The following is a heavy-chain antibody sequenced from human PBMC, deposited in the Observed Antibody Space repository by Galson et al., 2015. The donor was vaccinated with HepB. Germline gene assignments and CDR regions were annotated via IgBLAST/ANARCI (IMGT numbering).Heavy chain of an antibody. CDR1: GGSISSGSYY. V-gene: IGHV4-61*02. D-gene: IGHD2-21*01. CDR3: ARDTDCGGDCYPGWFDP. Sequence: TLSLTCTVSGGSISSGSYYWSWIRQPAGKGLEWIGRIYTSGSTNYNPSLKSRVTMSVDTSKNQFSLKLSSVTAADTAVYYCARDTDCGGDCYPGWFDPWGQGTLVTVSS. CDR2: IYTSGST. J-gene: IGHJ5*02.